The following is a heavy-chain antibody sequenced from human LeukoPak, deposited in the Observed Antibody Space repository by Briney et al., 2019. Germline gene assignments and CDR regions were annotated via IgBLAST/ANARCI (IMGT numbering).Heavy chain of an antibody. CDR3: ARSTYYYDSSGYYRKTPAIFNAFDI. CDR2: IIPIFGTA. Sequence: GASVKVSCKASGGTFSSYAISWVRQAPGQGLEWMGGIIPIFGTANYAQKFQGRVTITADKSTSTAYMELSSLRSEDTAIYYCARSTYYYDSSGYYRKTPAIFNAFDIWGQGTMVTVSS. CDR1: GGTFSSYA. V-gene: IGHV1-69*06. J-gene: IGHJ3*02. D-gene: IGHD3-22*01.